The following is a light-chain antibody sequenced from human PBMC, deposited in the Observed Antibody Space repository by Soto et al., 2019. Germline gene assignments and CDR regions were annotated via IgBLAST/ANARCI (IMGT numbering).Light chain of an antibody. CDR2: KAS. V-gene: IGKV1-5*03. CDR1: QTISSW. J-gene: IGKJ1*01. Sequence: DIQLTQSPSTLSGSVGDRVTITCRASQTISSWWAWYQQKPGKAPKLLIYKASTLKSGVPARFSGSGSGTDFTRTISSLQSEDYATYYYLQDYRTFGQGTKVDIK. CDR3: LQDYRT.